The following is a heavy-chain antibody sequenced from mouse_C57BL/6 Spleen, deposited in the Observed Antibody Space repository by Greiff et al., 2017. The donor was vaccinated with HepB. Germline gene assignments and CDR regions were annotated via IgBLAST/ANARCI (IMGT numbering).Heavy chain of an antibody. D-gene: IGHD1-1*01. J-gene: IGHJ1*03. Sequence: VQLQQSGPELVKPGASVKISCKASGYTFTDYYMNWVKQSHGKSLEWIGDINPNNGGTSYNQKFKGKATLTVDKSSSTAYMELRSLTSEDSAVYYCARWGITTVVAPRWYFDVWGTGTTVTVSS. CDR1: GYTFTDYY. CDR3: ARWGITTVVAPRWYFDV. V-gene: IGHV1-26*01. CDR2: INPNNGGT.